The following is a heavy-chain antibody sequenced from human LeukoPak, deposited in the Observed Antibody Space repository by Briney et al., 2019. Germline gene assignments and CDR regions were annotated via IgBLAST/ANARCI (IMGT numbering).Heavy chain of an antibody. CDR1: GYSFTNYW. V-gene: IGHV5-51*01. CDR2: IYPGDSDT. CDR3: ARQYYYDSSGYYLDY. J-gene: IGHJ4*02. D-gene: IGHD3-22*01. Sequence: GESLKISCKGSGYSFTNYWIGWVRQMPGKGLEWMGIIYPGDSDTRYSPSFQGQVTISADKSISTAYLQWGSLKASDTAMYYCARQYYYDSSGYYLDYWGQGTLVTVSS.